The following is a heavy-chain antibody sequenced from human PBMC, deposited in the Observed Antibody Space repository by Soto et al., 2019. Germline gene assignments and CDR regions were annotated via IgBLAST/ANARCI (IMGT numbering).Heavy chain of an antibody. CDR2: IVPIFGTA. CDR1: GGTFSSYA. CDR3: ARGNYDILTGRESNWFDP. J-gene: IGHJ5*02. Sequence: SVKVSCKASGGTFSSYAISWVRQAPGQGLEWMGGIVPIFGTANYAQKFQGRVTITADESTSTAYMELSSLRSEDTAVYYCARGNYDILTGRESNWFDPWGQGTLRTV. V-gene: IGHV1-69*13. D-gene: IGHD3-9*01.